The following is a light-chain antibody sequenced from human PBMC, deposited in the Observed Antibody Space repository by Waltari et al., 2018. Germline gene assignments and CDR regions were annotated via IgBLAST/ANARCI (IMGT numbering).Light chain of an antibody. CDR2: KAS. V-gene: IGKV1-5*03. CDR3: QQYNTYSRT. J-gene: IGKJ1*01. CDR1: QSISDY. Sequence: DIQMTQSPSTLSASVGDRVTITCRASQSISDYLAWFQQKPGKAPKVLIYKASTLQGGVPSRFSGSGSGTDFTLTNSSLQPDDFATYYCQQYNTYSRTFGQGTKVEI.